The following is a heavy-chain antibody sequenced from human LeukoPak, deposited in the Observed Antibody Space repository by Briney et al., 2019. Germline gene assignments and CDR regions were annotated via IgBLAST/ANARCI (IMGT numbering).Heavy chain of an antibody. Sequence: PGGSLRLSCAASGFTVSSNYMSWVRQAPGKGLEWVSVIYSGGSTYYADSVKGRFTISRDHSKNTLHLQMNSLRAADTAMYYCAGGTLRVPAAKVDRYYYFYALDVWGQGTTVTVSS. CDR1: GFTVSSNY. V-gene: IGHV3-53*01. J-gene: IGHJ6*02. CDR3: AGGTLRVPAAKVDRYYYFYALDV. D-gene: IGHD2-2*01. CDR2: IYSGGST.